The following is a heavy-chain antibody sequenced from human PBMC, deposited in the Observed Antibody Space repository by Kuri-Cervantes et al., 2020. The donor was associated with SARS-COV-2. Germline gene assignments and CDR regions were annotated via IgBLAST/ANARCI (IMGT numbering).Heavy chain of an antibody. J-gene: IGHJ6*02. V-gene: IGHV4-39*07. Sequence: GSLRLSCTVSGGSISSTSYYWDWIRQPPGKGLAWIGSIYYSGSTNYNPSLKSRVTISVDTSKNQFSLKLSSVTAADTAVYYCARDQYYYYGMDVWGQGTAVTVSS. CDR3: ARDQYYYYGMDV. CDR2: IYYSGST. CDR1: GGSISSTSYY.